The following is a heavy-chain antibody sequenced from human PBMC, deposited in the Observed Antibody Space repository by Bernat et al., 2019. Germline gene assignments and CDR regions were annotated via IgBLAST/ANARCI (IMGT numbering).Heavy chain of an antibody. V-gene: IGHV5-10-1*03. CDR1: GYSFTSYW. CDR2: IDPSDSYT. Sequence: EVQLVQSGAEVKKPGESLRISCKGSGYSFTSYWISWVRQMPGKGLEWMGRIDPSDSYTNYSPSFQGHVTISADKSISTAYLQWSSLKASDTAMYYCARDLGCSGGSCPLYSGMDVWGQGTTVTVSS. CDR3: ARDLGCSGGSCPLYSGMDV. J-gene: IGHJ6*02. D-gene: IGHD2-15*01.